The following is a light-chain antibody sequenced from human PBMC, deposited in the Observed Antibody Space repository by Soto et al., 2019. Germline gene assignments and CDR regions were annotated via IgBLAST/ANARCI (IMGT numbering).Light chain of an antibody. Sequence: QSALTQPASVSGSPGQSITISCTGASSDVGDYNYVSWYQEHPGQVPKLIIFEVTTRPSGVSDRFSGSRSGNTASLTISGPQAEDEADYYCLSHTGSRTLFGGGTKVTVL. J-gene: IGLJ3*02. CDR2: EVT. CDR3: LSHTGSRTL. CDR1: SSDVGDYNY. V-gene: IGLV2-14*01.